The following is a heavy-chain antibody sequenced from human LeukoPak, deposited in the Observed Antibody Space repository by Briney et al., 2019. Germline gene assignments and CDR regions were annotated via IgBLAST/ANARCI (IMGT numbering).Heavy chain of an antibody. CDR1: GGSISSANW. CDR2: IYLGGKT. D-gene: IGHD5-24*01. Sequence: NPSGTLSLTCAVSGGSISSANWWSWVRPPPGKGLEWIGEIYLGGKTNYNPSLKSRVTISIDTSKNQFSLKLISVTAADTALYYCARHMATPGTRGFDSWGQGTLVTVSS. V-gene: IGHV4-4*02. CDR3: ARHMATPGTRGFDS. J-gene: IGHJ4*02.